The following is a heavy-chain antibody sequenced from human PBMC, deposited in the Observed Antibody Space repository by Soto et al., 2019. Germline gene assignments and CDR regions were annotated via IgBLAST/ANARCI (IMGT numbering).Heavy chain of an antibody. D-gene: IGHD2-2*02. V-gene: IGHV5-51*01. CDR1: GYNFVTYW. CDR3: ARGYTGSAGMFEP. CDR2: IYPRKDKT. J-gene: IGHJ5*02. Sequence: GESLKISCEGSGYNFVTYWIALVLLTPGKGLDWMWIIYPRKDKTVYSPSFQCQVTLSADKSITTAYLQWGRLRASDSAIYCCARGYTGSAGMFEPWGQGTLVTVS.